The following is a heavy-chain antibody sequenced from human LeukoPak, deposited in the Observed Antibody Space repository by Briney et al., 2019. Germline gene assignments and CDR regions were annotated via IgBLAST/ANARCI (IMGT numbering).Heavy chain of an antibody. CDR3: ARQKKQTTAIDY. D-gene: IGHD4-17*01. V-gene: IGHV1-18*01. CDR2: ISSYNGGA. J-gene: IGHJ4*02. CDR1: GYTFPTYG. Sequence: ASVKVSCKASGYTFPTYGFSWVRQAPGQGLEWMGWISSYNGGADYAQKLQGRVTMTTDTSTSTTYMELRSLRSDDTAVYYCARQKKQTTAIDYWGQGTLVTVSS.